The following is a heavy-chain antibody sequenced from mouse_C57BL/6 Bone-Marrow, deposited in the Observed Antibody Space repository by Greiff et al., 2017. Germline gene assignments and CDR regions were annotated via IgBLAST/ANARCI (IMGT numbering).Heavy chain of an antibody. D-gene: IGHD1-1*01. CDR2: ISSGSSTI. CDR3: ARPHYGSSYYFDY. J-gene: IGHJ2*01. Sequence: EVKLQESGGGLVKPGGSLKLSCAASGFTFSDYGMHWVRQAPEKGLEWVAYISSGSSTIYYADTVKGRFTISRDNAKNTLFLQMTRLRAEDTAMYYCARPHYGSSYYFDYWGQGTTLTVSS. V-gene: IGHV5-17*01. CDR1: GFTFSDYG.